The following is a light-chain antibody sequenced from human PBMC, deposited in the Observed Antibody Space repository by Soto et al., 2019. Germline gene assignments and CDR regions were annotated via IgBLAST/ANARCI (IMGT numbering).Light chain of an antibody. CDR1: SSNIGSNT. Sequence: QAVVTQPPSASGTPGQRVTISCSGGSSNIGSNTVNWYQQLPGTAPKLLIFINDQRPSGVPDRFSGSYSGTSASLAISGLQSEDEADYYCAAWDDSLNALVFGGGTKVTVL. V-gene: IGLV1-44*01. J-gene: IGLJ2*01. CDR2: IND. CDR3: AAWDDSLNALV.